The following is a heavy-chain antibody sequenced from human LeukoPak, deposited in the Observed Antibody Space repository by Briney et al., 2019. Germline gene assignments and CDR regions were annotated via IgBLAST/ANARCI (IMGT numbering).Heavy chain of an antibody. CDR2: INAGNDNT. D-gene: IGHD5-12*01. CDR3: ARDQGDIVATAFDY. Sequence: GASVKVSCKASGYTFTSYAMHWVRQAPGQRLEWMGWINAGNDNTKYSQKFQGRVTITRDTSASTAYMELSSLRSEDTAVYYCARDQGDIVATAFDYWGQGTLVTVSS. V-gene: IGHV1-3*01. CDR1: GYTFTSYA. J-gene: IGHJ4*02.